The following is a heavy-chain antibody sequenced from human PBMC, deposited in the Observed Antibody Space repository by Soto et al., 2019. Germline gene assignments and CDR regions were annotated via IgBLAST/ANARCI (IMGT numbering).Heavy chain of an antibody. V-gene: IGHV1-58*01. CDR1: GLTFTSFS. J-gene: IGHJ6*03. CDR2: IVVGSGNT. CDR3: AADYGGATVPPHYYYYMDV. Sequence: SMKVSCKASGLTFTSFSLQGVRQARGPRLGWIGWIVVGSGNTNYAQKFQERVTITRDMSTSTAYMELSSLRSEDTAVYYCAADYGGATVPPHYYYYMDVWGKGTTVTVSS. D-gene: IGHD4-17*01.